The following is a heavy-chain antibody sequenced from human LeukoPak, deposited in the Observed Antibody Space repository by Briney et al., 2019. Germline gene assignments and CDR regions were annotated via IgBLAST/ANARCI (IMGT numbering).Heavy chain of an antibody. V-gene: IGHV3-23*01. CDR3: ATNPPGIAVAGNGNFDN. Sequence: GGSLRLSCAASGFTFSSHGMTWVRQAPGKGLEWVSAVDHSGGNTYYADSVKGRFTISRDNSKNTLYLQMNSLRAEDTAFYYCATNPPGIAVAGNGNFDNWGQGTLVTVSS. CDR2: VDHSGGNT. CDR1: GFTFSSHG. D-gene: IGHD6-19*01. J-gene: IGHJ4*02.